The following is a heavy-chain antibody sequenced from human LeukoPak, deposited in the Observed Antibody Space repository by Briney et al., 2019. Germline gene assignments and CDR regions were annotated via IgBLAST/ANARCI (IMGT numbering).Heavy chain of an antibody. J-gene: IGHJ4*02. CDR2: ISYDGSKK. CDR3: ARGHYYDSSGYLNRGGLDLDY. CDR1: GFTFSGYD. Sequence: GGSLRLSCAASGFTFSGYDMHWIRQAPGKGLEWVAVISYDGSKKYYGDSVQGRFTISRDNAKNTLYLQMNSLRAEDTAVYYCARGHYYDSSGYLNRGGLDLDYWGQGTLVTVSS. V-gene: IGHV3-30*03. D-gene: IGHD3-22*01.